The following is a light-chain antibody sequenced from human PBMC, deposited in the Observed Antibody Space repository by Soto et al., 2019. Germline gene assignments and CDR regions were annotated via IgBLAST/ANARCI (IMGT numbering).Light chain of an antibody. V-gene: IGKV3-20*01. CDR2: AAS. CDR3: QQCGSSPWT. CDR1: QSVSSRS. J-gene: IGKJ1*01. Sequence: EIVLTQSPGTLSLSPWERATLSCRASQSVSSRSLAWYQQKPGQAPRLLIYAASSRATGIPDRFSGGGSGTDFTLTISRLEPEDFAVYYCQQCGSSPWTFGQGAKVDIK.